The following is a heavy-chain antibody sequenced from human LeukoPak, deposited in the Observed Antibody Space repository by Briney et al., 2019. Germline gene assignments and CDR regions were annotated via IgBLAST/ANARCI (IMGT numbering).Heavy chain of an antibody. CDR2: IYTSGST. V-gene: IGHV4-4*07. CDR3: ARHGNIVVVVAARGFDP. Sequence: PSETLSLTCTVSGGSISSYYWSWIRQPAGKGLEWIGRIYTSGSTNYNPSLKSRVTISVDTSKNQFSLKLSSVTAADTAFYYCARHGNIVVVVAARGFDPWGQGTLVTVSS. D-gene: IGHD2-15*01. J-gene: IGHJ5*02. CDR1: GGSISSYY.